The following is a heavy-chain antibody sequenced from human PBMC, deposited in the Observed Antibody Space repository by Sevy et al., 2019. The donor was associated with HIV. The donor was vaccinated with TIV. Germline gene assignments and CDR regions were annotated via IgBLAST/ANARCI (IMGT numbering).Heavy chain of an antibody. CDR1: GFRFSDYS. Sequence: EGSLRLSCAASGFRFSDYSMHWVHQAPGKGLEWVAVISYDGRNNKYNVDSVKGRFTISRDNSKNTLFLQMNSLRAEDSAIYYCARDRGEILHSAFDYWGQGTLVTVSS. V-gene: IGHV3-30*14. J-gene: IGHJ4*02. CDR3: ARDRGEILHSAFDY. CDR2: ISYDGRNNK. D-gene: IGHD3-16*01.